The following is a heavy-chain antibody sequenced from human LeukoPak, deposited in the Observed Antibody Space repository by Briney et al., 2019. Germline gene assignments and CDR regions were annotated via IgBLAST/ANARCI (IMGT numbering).Heavy chain of an antibody. D-gene: IGHD3-22*01. CDR1: GYSFTSYW. CDR3: ARFTGYYYALYYYMDV. J-gene: IGHJ6*03. V-gene: IGHV5-51*01. CDR2: IYPGDSDT. Sequence: GASLKISCKGSGYSFTSYWIGWVRQMPGKGLEWMGIIYPGDSDTRYSPSFQGQVTISADKSISTAYLQWSSLKASDTAMYYCARFTGYYYALYYYMDVWGKGTTVTVSS.